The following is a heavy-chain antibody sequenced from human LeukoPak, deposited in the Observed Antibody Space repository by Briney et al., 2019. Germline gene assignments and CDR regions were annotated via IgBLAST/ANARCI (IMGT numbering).Heavy chain of an antibody. CDR3: ASGGRKESFDY. J-gene: IGHJ4*02. CDR2: IYYSGST. D-gene: IGHD1-26*01. Sequence: PSETLSHTCTVSGGSISSHYWSWIRQPPGKGLEWIGYIYYSGSTNYNPSLKSRVTISVDTSKNQFSLKLSSVTAADTAVYYCASGGRKESFDYWGQGTLVTVSS. V-gene: IGHV4-59*11. CDR1: GGSISSHY.